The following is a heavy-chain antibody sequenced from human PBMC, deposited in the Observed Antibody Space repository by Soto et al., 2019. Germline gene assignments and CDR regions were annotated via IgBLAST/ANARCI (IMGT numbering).Heavy chain of an antibody. Sequence: QVQLVQSGAEVKKPGSSVKVSCKASGGTFSRYSITWVRQAPGHGLEWIGRIIPIFGIASYAQKFQGRVTITADEPTGTAYMERSSRRSDDTAVYYCAREDRDRETGLVPAAIDGMDVWGQGTTVTVSS. CDR2: IIPIFGIA. CDR1: GGTFSRYS. J-gene: IGHJ6*02. V-gene: IGHV1-69*08. CDR3: AREDRDRETGLVPAAIDGMDV. D-gene: IGHD2-2*01.